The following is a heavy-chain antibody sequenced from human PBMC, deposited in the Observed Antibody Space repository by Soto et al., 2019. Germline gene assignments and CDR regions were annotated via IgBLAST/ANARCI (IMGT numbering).Heavy chain of an antibody. J-gene: IGHJ4*02. V-gene: IGHV4-39*01. Sequence: LPLTCTVSGGSISSSSYYWGWIRQPPGKGLEWIGSIYYSGSTYYNPSLKSRVTISVDTSKNQFSLKLSSVTAADTAVYYCARSMTTVVTLDYWGQGTLVTVSS. CDR1: GGSISSSSYY. CDR2: IYYSGST. CDR3: ARSMTTVVTLDY. D-gene: IGHD4-17*01.